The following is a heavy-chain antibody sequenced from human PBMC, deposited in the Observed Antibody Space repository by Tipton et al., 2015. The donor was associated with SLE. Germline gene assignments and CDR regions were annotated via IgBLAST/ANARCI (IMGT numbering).Heavy chain of an antibody. CDR1: GGSFSGYY. J-gene: IGHJ4*02. D-gene: IGHD4-17*01. CDR2: IYTSGST. CDR3: ASSLYGDYVDY. Sequence: LRLSCAVYGGSFSGYYWSWIRQPAGKGLEWIGYIYTSGSTNYNPSLKSRVTISVDTSKNQFSLKLTSVSAADTAVYYCASSLYGDYVDYWGQGTLVTVSS. V-gene: IGHV4-4*09.